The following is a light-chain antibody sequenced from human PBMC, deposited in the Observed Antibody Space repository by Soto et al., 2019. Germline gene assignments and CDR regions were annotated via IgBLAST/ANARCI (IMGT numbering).Light chain of an antibody. V-gene: IGKV3-20*01. CDR2: GAS. J-gene: IGKJ1*01. Sequence: EIVLTQSPGTLSLSPGERATLSCWASQSVSSSFVAWYQQKPGQAPRLLIYGASSRAAGIPDRFSGSGSGTEFTLTISRLETEDFAVYHCQQYGRSPKFCKGTKVDI. CDR1: QSVSSSF. CDR3: QQYGRSPK.